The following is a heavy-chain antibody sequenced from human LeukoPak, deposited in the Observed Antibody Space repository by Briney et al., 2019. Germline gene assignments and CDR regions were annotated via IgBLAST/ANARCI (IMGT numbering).Heavy chain of an antibody. CDR1: GDSISSYY. CDR2: KYYSGST. CDR3: ARVVDNWNFDI. Sequence: SETLSVTCTVSGDSISSYYWSWIRQPPGKGLEWIGYKYYSGSTNYNPSLMSRVTISVDTSKNQFSLKLSSVTAADTAVYYCARVVDNWNFDIWGQGTRVTVSS. J-gene: IGHJ3*02. D-gene: IGHD1-20*01. V-gene: IGHV4-59*01.